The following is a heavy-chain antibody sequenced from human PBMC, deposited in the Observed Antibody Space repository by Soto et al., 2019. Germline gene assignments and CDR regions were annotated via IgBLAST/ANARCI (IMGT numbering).Heavy chain of an antibody. CDR3: AKDQYSNYYDSSGYYDY. CDR1: GFTFSSYG. D-gene: IGHD3-22*01. J-gene: IGHJ4*02. V-gene: IGHV3-30*18. Sequence: PGGSLRLSCAASGFTFSSYGMHWVRHAPGKGLEWVAVISYDGSNKYYADSVKGRFTISRDNSKNTLYLQMNSLRAEDTAVYYCAKDQYSNYYDSSGYYDYWGQGTLVTVSS. CDR2: ISYDGSNK.